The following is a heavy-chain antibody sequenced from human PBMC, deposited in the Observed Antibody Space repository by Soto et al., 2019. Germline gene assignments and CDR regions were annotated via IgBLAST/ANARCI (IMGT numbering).Heavy chain of an antibody. V-gene: IGHV3-33*01. CDR3: ARDVYCSGVSCYPYYFDY. J-gene: IGHJ4*02. CDR1: GFTFSSYG. CDR2: IWYDGSNK. Sequence: QVQLVESGGGVVQPGRSLRLSCAAYGFTFSSYGMHWVRQAPGKGLEWVAVIWYDGSNKYYADSVKGRFTISRDNSKNTLYLQMNSLRAEDTAVYYCARDVYCSGVSCYPYYFDYWGQGTLVTVSS. D-gene: IGHD2-15*01.